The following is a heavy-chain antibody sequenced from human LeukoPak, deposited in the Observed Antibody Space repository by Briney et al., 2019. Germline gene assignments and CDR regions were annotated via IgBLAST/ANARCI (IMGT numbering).Heavy chain of an antibody. J-gene: IGHJ5*02. Sequence: GESLRLSCAASGFRFSTFWMSWVRQAPGKGLDWVANINQNGGVKHYVDSVKGRFTISRDNAKNSLYLQMTSLRADDTAVYYCATSDDAAGTSWGQGTLVTVSS. D-gene: IGHD6-25*01. CDR1: GFRFSTFW. V-gene: IGHV3-7*01. CDR3: ATSDDAAGTS. CDR2: INQNGGVK.